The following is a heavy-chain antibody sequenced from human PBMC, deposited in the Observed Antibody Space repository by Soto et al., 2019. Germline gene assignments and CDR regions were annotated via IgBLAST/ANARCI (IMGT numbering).Heavy chain of an antibody. CDR2: SRNKANGYTT. J-gene: IGHJ4*02. V-gene: IGHV3-72*01. D-gene: IGHD1-26*01. Sequence: GGSLRLSCAASGFTFSDHYMDWVRQAPGKGLEWVGRSRNKANGYTTEYAASVKGRFTISRDDSENSLYLQMSSLKTEDTAVYYCARNFYSGTYYFDFWGQGTLVTVSS. CDR3: ARNFYSGTYYFDF. CDR1: GFTFSDHY.